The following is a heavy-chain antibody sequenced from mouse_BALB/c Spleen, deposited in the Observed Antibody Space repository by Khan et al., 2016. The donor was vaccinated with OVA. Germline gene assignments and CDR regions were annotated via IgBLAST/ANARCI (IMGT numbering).Heavy chain of an antibody. CDR1: GYSFTVYY. CDR2: VNPNNGDT. V-gene: IGHV1-26*01. Sequence: EVELVESGPDLVKPGASVKISCKASGYSFTVYYMTWVKQSHGKSPEWIGRVNPNNGDTNYNQNFKGKAILTVDKSSNTAYMELRSLTSEDSAVFYCARGYEFFAYWGQGTLVTVSA. D-gene: IGHD2-12*01. J-gene: IGHJ3*01. CDR3: ARGYEFFAY.